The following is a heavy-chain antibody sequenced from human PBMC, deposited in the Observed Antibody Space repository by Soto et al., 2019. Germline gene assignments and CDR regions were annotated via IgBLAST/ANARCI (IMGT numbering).Heavy chain of an antibody. CDR1: GGSISSYY. CDR2: IYYSGST. CDR3: ARDSHLSYYYGMDV. V-gene: IGHV4-59*01. J-gene: IGHJ6*02. Sequence: ASETLSLTCTVSGGSISSYYWSWIRQPPGKGLEWIGYIYYSGSTNYNPSLKSRVTISVDTSKNQFSLKLSSVTAADTAVYYCARDSHLSYYYGMDVWGQGTTVTVSS.